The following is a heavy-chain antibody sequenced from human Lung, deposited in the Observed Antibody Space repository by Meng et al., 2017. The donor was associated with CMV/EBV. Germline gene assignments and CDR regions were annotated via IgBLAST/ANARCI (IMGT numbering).Heavy chain of an antibody. J-gene: IGHJ4*02. CDR2: IIPSLGIT. CDR1: GDTFDSYA. Sequence: SVKVSCKASGDTFDSYAINWVRQAPGQGLEWMGGIIPSLGITNSAQKFRGRVTVTADKSTSTAYMELSSLRSDDTAVYYCAGVATVTTPGYFDYWGQGTLVTVSS. D-gene: IGHD4-17*01. V-gene: IGHV1-69*10. CDR3: AGVATVTTPGYFDY.